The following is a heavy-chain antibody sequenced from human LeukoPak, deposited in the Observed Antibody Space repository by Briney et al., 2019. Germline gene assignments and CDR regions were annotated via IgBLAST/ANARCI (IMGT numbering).Heavy chain of an antibody. J-gene: IGHJ4*02. CDR2: ISYSGGP. D-gene: IGHD3-22*01. CDR3: AREYYGSSGYYNDY. Sequence: PSETLSLTCTVSGDSISSYHWSWIRQPPGKRLEWIGYISYSGGPNYNPSHKSRVTISVDTSKNQFSLKLTSVTAADTAVYYCAREYYGSSGYYNDYWGQGALVTVSS. CDR1: GDSISSYH. V-gene: IGHV4-59*01.